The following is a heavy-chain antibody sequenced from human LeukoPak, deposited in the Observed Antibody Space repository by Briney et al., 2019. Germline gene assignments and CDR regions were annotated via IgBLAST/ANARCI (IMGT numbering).Heavy chain of an antibody. CDR3: ARGYHYYGSGSYLNGPNFDY. Sequence: PSETLSLTCTVSGGSISSSSYYWGWIHQPPGKGLEWIGSIYYSGSTYYNPSLKSRVTISVDTSKNQFSLKLSSVTAADTAVYYCARGYHYYGSGSYLNGPNFDYWGQGTLVTVSS. CDR2: IYYSGST. V-gene: IGHV4-39*07. D-gene: IGHD3-10*01. CDR1: GGSISSSSYY. J-gene: IGHJ4*02.